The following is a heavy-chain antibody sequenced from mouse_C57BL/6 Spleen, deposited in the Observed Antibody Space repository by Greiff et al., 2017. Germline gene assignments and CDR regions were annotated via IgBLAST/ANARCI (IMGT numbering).Heavy chain of an antibody. D-gene: IGHD2-4*01. Sequence: AASGVDFSRYWMSWVRRAPGKGLEWIGEINPDSSTINYAPSLKDKFIISRDNAKNTLYLQMSKVRSEDTALYYCASPFYYDYDWFAYWGQGTLVTVSA. CDR2: INPDSSTI. CDR3: ASPFYYDYDWFAY. CDR1: GVDFSRYW. V-gene: IGHV4-1*01. J-gene: IGHJ3*01.